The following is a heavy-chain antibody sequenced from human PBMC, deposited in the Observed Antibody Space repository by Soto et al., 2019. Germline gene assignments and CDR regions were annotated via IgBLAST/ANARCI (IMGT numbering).Heavy chain of an antibody. Sequence: QVQLQESGPRLLKPSETLSLTCSVSGGSITGYYWSWVRQPPGQALEWLGYIFYRGRTSYNPSLKSRVTISLDTSKNQFSLNLRAVTAADTAVYYCARDPLYGSGGSGMDVWGQGTTVTVSS. CDR1: GGSITGYY. J-gene: IGHJ6*02. V-gene: IGHV4-59*01. D-gene: IGHD3-10*01. CDR2: IFYRGRT. CDR3: ARDPLYGSGGSGMDV.